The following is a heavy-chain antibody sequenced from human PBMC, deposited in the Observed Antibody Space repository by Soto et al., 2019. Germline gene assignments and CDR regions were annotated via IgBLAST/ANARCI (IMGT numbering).Heavy chain of an antibody. CDR1: GFTFSSYG. CDR3: AKDPRGYSGYDS. CDR2: ISYDGSNK. Sequence: ESGGGVVQPGRSLRLSCAASGFTFSSYGMHWVRQAPGKGLEWVAVISYDGSNKYYADSVKGRFTISRDNSKNTLYLQMNSLRAEDTAVYYCAKDPRGYSGYDSWGQGTLVTVSS. J-gene: IGHJ4*02. D-gene: IGHD5-12*01. V-gene: IGHV3-30*18.